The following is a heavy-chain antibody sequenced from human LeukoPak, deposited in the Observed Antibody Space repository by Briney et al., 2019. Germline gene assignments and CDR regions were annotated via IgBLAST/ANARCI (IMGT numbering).Heavy chain of an antibody. Sequence: ASVKVSCKASGYTFTGYYIHWVRQAPGQGLEWMGWMNPNSGATNYAQKFQGRVTMTRDTSISTAYMELSRLKSDDTALYYCARVRGDSSALAFNWFAPWGQGTLVTVSS. CDR1: GYTFTGYY. V-gene: IGHV1-2*02. J-gene: IGHJ5*02. D-gene: IGHD4-17*01. CDR3: ARVRGDSSALAFNWFAP. CDR2: MNPNSGAT.